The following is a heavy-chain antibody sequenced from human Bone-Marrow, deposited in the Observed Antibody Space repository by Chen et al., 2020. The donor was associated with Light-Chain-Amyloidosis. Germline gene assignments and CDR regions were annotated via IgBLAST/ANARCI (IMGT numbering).Heavy chain of an antibody. CDR2: VNPHTGDT. Sequence: QVQLVQSAAEVKKPGAPVKVFCKAPGYPFAKPIMHWVRQAPAQGLEWLGWVNPHTGDTTYAERFRGRVTMTRDTSFSTAYMELKGLTFTDTAVYFCAQDDGIVGDTTWMEGGVEPWGQGTLVTVSS. CDR1: GYPFAKPI. V-gene: IGHV1-2*02. D-gene: IGHD1-26*01. J-gene: IGHJ4*02. CDR3: AQDDGIVGDTTWMEGGVEP.